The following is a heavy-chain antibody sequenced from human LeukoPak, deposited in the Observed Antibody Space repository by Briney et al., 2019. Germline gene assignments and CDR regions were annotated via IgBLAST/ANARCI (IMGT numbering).Heavy chain of an antibody. CDR1: GGTFSSYA. CDR3: ARGGYYYDSSGYFPALDY. V-gene: IGHV1-69*13. CDR2: IIPIFGTA. D-gene: IGHD3-22*01. Sequence: ASVKVSCKASGGTFSSYAISWVRQAPGQGLEWMGGIIPIFGTANYAQKFQGRVTITADESTSTAYMELSSLRSEDTAVYYCARGGYYYDSSGYFPALDYWGQGTLVTVSS. J-gene: IGHJ4*02.